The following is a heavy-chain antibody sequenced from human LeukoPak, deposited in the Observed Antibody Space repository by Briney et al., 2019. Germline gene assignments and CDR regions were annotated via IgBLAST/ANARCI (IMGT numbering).Heavy chain of an antibody. CDR2: INHSGST. Sequence: SETLSLTCAVYGGSFSGYYWSWIRQPPGKGLEWIGEINHSGSTNYNPSLKSRVTISVDTSNNQFSLKLSSVTAADTAVYYCARRHTTIVGVVDYWGQGTLVTVSS. CDR1: GGSFSGYY. D-gene: IGHD3-3*01. J-gene: IGHJ4*02. V-gene: IGHV4-34*01. CDR3: ARRHTTIVGVVDY.